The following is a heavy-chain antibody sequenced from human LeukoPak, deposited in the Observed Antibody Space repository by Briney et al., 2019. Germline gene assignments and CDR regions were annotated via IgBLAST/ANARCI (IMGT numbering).Heavy chain of an antibody. CDR1: GFTFNIYE. Sequence: PGGSLRLSCVVSGFTFNIYEMNWVCQAPGKGLEWVSYISSSGRTTYYADSVKGRFTISRDNAKNSLYLQMNSLRVDDTAVYYCARGPRDPTEFCSGGRCAPTYEFWGQGTLVTVSS. D-gene: IGHD2-15*01. CDR2: ISSSGRTT. J-gene: IGHJ4*02. V-gene: IGHV3-48*03. CDR3: ARGPRDPTEFCSGGRCAPTYEF.